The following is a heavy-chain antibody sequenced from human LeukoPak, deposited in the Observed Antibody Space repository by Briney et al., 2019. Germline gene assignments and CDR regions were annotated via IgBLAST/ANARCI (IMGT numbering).Heavy chain of an antibody. CDR3: ARGLNKYCSGGSCYSGS. CDR1: GGTFSGYY. D-gene: IGHD2-15*01. Sequence: SENLSLTCAVYGGTFSGYYWSWIRQPPGKGLEWIGEINHSGSTNYNPSLKSRVTISVDTSKNQFSLKLSSVTAADTAVYYCARGLNKYCSGGSCYSGSWGQGTLVTVSS. V-gene: IGHV4-34*01. J-gene: IGHJ4*02. CDR2: INHSGST.